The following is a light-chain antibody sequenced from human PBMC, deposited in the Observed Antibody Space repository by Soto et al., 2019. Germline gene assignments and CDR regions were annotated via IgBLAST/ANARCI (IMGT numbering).Light chain of an antibody. J-gene: IGKJ4*01. CDR2: DAS. CDR3: QQLYSYPLT. Sequence: DIQMTQSPSTLSASVGDRVTITCRASQSISSWLAWYQQKPGKAPNLLIYDASSLESGVPSRFSGSGSGTEFTLTISSLQPDDFATYFCQQLYSYPLTFGGGTTVEF. CDR1: QSISSW. V-gene: IGKV1-5*01.